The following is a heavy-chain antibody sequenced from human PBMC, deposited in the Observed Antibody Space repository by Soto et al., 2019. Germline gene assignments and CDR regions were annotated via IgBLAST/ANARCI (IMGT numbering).Heavy chain of an antibody. D-gene: IGHD3-3*01. J-gene: IGHJ4*02. V-gene: IGHV3-21*01. CDR2: ISSSSYI. CDR3: ARDLPPRHDFWSGYPYYFDY. Sequence: GGSLRLSCAASGFTFSSYSMNWVRQAPGKGLEWVSSISSSSYIYYADSVKGRFTISRDNAKNSLYLQMNSLRAEDTAVYYCARDLPPRHDFWSGYPYYFDYWGQGTLVTVST. CDR1: GFTFSSYS.